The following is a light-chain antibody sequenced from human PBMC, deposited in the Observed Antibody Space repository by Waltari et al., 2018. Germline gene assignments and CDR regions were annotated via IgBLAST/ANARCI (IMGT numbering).Light chain of an antibody. CDR3: SSYTSSSTYV. J-gene: IGLJ1*01. V-gene: IGLV2-14*01. CDR2: DVS. Sequence: HSVLTQPASVSGSPGQSITISCTGTSSDVGGYNYVSWYQQYPGKAPKLIIYDVSKWPSVGFTRFSGSKSGDTASLTISGLQAEDEADYYCSSYTSSSTYVFGTGTKVTVL. CDR1: SSDVGGYNY.